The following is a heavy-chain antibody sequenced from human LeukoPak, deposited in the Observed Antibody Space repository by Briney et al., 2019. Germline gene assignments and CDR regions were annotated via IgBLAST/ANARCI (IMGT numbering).Heavy chain of an antibody. CDR1: GFTFGTYP. J-gene: IGHJ3*02. V-gene: IGHV3-21*01. CDR2: ISSSSTHI. Sequence: GGSLRLSCAASGFTFGTYPMHWVRQAPGKGLEWVSSISSSSTHIYYADSVKGRFTISRENAKNSLYLQMNSLRAGDTAVYYCARALAVAGEDAFDIWGQGTMVTVSS. D-gene: IGHD6-19*01. CDR3: ARALAVAGEDAFDI.